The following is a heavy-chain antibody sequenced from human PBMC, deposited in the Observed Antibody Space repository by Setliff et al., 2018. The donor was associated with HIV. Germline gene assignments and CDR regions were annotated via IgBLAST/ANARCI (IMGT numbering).Heavy chain of an antibody. Sequence: GGSLRLSCEGSGFTFSDWTMHWVRQASGKGLEWVGRIRSSAKGYAKEYGESGRGRFTISRDDSKNTVFLQMNGLKIEDTDLYYCTSSYYGLDYYWGQGTLVTVSS. CDR3: TSSYYGLDYY. V-gene: IGHV3-73*01. CDR1: GFTFSDWT. CDR2: IRSSAKGYAK. J-gene: IGHJ4*02. D-gene: IGHD3-3*01.